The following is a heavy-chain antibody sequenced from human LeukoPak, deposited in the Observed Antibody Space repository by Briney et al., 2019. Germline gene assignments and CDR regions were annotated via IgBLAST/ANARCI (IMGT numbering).Heavy chain of an antibody. D-gene: IGHD2-2*02. CDR2: ISYDGSNK. J-gene: IGHJ4*02. Sequence: GKSLRLSCAASGFTFSTYAMHWVRQAPVKGLEWVAVISYDGSNKYYADSVKGRFTISRDNSKNTLYLQMNSLRPEDTAVYYCARPSCSSTSCYIFDYWGQGTLVTVSS. CDR3: ARPSCSSTSCYIFDY. V-gene: IGHV3-30-3*01. CDR1: GFTFSTYA.